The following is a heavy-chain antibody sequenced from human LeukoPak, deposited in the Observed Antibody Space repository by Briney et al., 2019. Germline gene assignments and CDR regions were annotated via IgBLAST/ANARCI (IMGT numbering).Heavy chain of an antibody. V-gene: IGHV3-73*01. CDR2: IRSKANTYAT. CDR1: GFTFSGSA. J-gene: IGHJ4*02. CDR3: TRDSNDISRGWYGED. Sequence: GGSLRLSCAASGFTFSGSAMHWVRQAPGKGLEWVGRIRSKANTYATAYAASVKGRFTISRDDSKNTAYLQMNSLKSEDTAVYYCTRDSNDISRGWYGEDWGQGTLVTVSS. D-gene: IGHD6-19*01.